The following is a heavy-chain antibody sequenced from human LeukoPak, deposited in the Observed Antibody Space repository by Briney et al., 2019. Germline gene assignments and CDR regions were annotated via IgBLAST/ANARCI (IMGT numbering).Heavy chain of an antibody. CDR3: ARGRSYGVHFDY. CDR2: IYHSGST. Sequence: PSETLSLTCTVSGGSISSGGYYWSWIRQPPGKGLEWIGYIYHSGSTYYNPSLKSRVTISVDRSKNQFSLKLSSVTAADTAVYYCARGRSYGVHFDYWGQGTLVTVSS. V-gene: IGHV4-30-2*01. CDR1: GGSISSGGYY. D-gene: IGHD3-16*01. J-gene: IGHJ4*02.